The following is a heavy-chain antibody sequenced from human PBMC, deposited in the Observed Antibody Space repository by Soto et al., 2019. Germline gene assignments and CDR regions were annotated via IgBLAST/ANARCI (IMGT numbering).Heavy chain of an antibody. Sequence: SETLSLTCTVSGGSISSYYWRWIRQPPGRGLEWIGYIYYSGSTNYNPSLKSRVTISVDTSKNQFSLKLSSVTAADTAVYYCARGGKYGGYAFWGQGTLVTVSS. V-gene: IGHV4-59*01. D-gene: IGHD5-12*01. CDR1: GGSISSYY. CDR2: IYYSGST. CDR3: ARGGKYGGYAF. J-gene: IGHJ4*02.